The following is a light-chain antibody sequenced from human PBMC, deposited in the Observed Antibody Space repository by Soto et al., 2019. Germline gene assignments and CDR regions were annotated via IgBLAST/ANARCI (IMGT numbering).Light chain of an antibody. CDR3: QQYNDFQYT. V-gene: IGKV1-5*03. J-gene: IGKJ2*01. CDR2: KAT. CDR1: QIIGSW. Sequence: DIPMTQSPSTLSASVGDGVTITCRASQIIGSWLAWYQQKPGKAPKLLIYKATNLQSGLQSRFSGSGSGTDFSLTISRLQPEDSATYFCQQYNDFQYTFGPGTKMEI.